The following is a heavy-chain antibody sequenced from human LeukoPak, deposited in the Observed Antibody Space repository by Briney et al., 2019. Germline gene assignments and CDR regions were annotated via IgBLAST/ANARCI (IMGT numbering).Heavy chain of an antibody. CDR2: INTNSGGT. CDR3: TREPLQQQLVGEDSDAFDI. J-gene: IGHJ3*02. Sequence: ASVKVSCKASGYTFTSYGISWVRQAPGQGLEWMGWINTNSGGTNYAQKFQGRVTMTRDSSISTAYMELSRLRSDDTAVYHCTREPLQQQLVGEDSDAFDIWGQGTMVTVSS. V-gene: IGHV1-2*02. CDR1: GYTFTSYG. D-gene: IGHD6-13*01.